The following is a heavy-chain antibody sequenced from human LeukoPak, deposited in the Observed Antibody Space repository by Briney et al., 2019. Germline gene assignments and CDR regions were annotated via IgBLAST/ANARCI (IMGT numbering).Heavy chain of an antibody. CDR3: ARAAVTTASGYYYYCYMDV. CDR1: GYTFTSYD. V-gene: IGHV1-8*01. J-gene: IGHJ6*03. D-gene: IGHD4-17*01. Sequence: GASVKVSCKASGYTFTSYDSNWVRQATGQGLEWMGWMNPNSGNTGYAQKLQGRVTMTRNTSISTAYMELSSLRSEDTAVYYCARAAVTTASGYYYYCYMDVWGKGTTVTISS. CDR2: MNPNSGNT.